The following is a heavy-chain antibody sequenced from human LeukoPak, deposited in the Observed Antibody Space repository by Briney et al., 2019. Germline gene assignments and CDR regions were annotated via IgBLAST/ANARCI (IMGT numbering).Heavy chain of an antibody. J-gene: IGHJ4*02. CDR3: ARGSDYDSSGWYFDY. V-gene: IGHV4-39*01. Sequence: SETLSLTCTVSGGSISSSSYYWGWIRQPPGKGLEWIGSIYYSGSTYYNPSLKSRVTISVDTSKNQFSLKLSSVTAADTAVYYCARGSDYDSSGWYFDYWGQGTLVTVSS. CDR2: IYYSGST. CDR1: GGSISSSSYY. D-gene: IGHD3-22*01.